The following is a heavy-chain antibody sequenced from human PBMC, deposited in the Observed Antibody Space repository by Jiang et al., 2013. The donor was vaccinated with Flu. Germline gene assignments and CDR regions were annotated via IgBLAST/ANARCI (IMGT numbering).Heavy chain of an antibody. CDR2: INHSGST. Sequence: TLSLTCAVYGGSFSGYYWSWIRQPPGKGLEWIGEINHSGSTNYNPSLKSRVTISVDTSKNQFSLKLSSVTAADTAVYYCAREYYYGSGSYAYFDYWGQGTLVTVSS. CDR1: GGSFSGYY. CDR3: AREYYYGSGSYAYFDY. V-gene: IGHV4-34*01. J-gene: IGHJ4*02. D-gene: IGHD3-10*01.